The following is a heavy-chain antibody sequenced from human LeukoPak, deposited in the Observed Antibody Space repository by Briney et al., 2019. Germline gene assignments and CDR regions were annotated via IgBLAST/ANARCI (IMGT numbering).Heavy chain of an antibody. D-gene: IGHD6-13*01. V-gene: IGHV4-39*01. CDR3: ARQLYSSSTRGFDY. CDR1: GGSISSSSYY. Sequence: ASETLSLTCTVSGGSISSSSYYWGWIRQPPGKGLEWIGSIYYSGSTYYNPSLKSRVTISVDTSKNQFSLKLSSVTAADTAVYYCARQLYSSSTRGFDYWGQGTLVTFSS. J-gene: IGHJ4*02. CDR2: IYYSGST.